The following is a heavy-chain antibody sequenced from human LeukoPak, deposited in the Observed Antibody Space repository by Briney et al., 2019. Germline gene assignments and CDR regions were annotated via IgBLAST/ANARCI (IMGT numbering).Heavy chain of an antibody. D-gene: IGHD3-3*01. CDR3: ASTWYYDFWSGPLSYYMDV. CDR1: GYSISSGYY. CDR2: INHSGST. J-gene: IGHJ6*03. Sequence: SETLSLTCTVSGYSISSGYYWSWIRQPPGKGLEWIGEINHSGSTNYNPSLKSRVTISVDTSKNQFSLKLSSVTAADTAVYYCASTWYYDFWSGPLSYYMDVWGKGTTVTVSS. V-gene: IGHV4-38-2*02.